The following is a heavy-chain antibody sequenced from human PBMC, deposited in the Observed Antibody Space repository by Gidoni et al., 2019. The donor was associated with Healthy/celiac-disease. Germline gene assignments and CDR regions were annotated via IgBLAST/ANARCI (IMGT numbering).Heavy chain of an antibody. CDR2: IYYSGST. Sequence: QVQLQESGPGLVKPSETLSLPCTVSGGSRSRYYWSWIRQPPGKGLEWIGYIYYSGSTNYNPSLKSRVTISVDTSKNQFSLKLSSVTAADTAVYYCARQMVAYCGGDCSYFDYWGQGTLVTVSS. V-gene: IGHV4-59*08. CDR1: GGSRSRYY. CDR3: ARQMVAYCGGDCSYFDY. J-gene: IGHJ4*02. D-gene: IGHD2-21*02.